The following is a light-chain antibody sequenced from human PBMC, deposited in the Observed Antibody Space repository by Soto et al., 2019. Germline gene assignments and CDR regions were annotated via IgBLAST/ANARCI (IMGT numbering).Light chain of an antibody. CDR2: AAS. V-gene: IGKV1-17*01. CDR1: QSIRND. CDR3: LQHNSYPWT. Sequence: DIQMTQSPSSLSASVGDRVTITCRASQSIRNDLAWYQQKPGKAPKRLIYAASSLQSGVPSRFSGSASGTEFTLTISSLQPEDSATYYCLQHNSYPWTFGQGTKVEIK. J-gene: IGKJ1*01.